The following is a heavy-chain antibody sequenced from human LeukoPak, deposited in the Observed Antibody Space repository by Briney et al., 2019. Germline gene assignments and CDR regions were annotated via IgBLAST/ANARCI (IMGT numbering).Heavy chain of an antibody. CDR3: AKDGAVTKYYYYYMDV. J-gene: IGHJ6*03. CDR2: ISWDGGST. CDR1: GFTFDVYA. D-gene: IGHD4-17*01. Sequence: PGGSLRLSCAASGFTFDVYAMHWLRQAPGKGLEWVSLISWDGGSTYYADSVKGRFTISRDNSKNSLYLQMNSLRAEDTALYYCAKDGAVTKYYYYYMDVWGKGTTVTVSS. V-gene: IGHV3-43D*03.